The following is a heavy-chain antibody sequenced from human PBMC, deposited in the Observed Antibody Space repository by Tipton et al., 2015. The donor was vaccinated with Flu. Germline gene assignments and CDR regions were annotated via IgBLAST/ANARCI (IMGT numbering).Heavy chain of an antibody. V-gene: IGHV4-4*07. CDR3: AKSGSYLEYLQH. CDR1: GGSISSFY. J-gene: IGHJ1*01. CDR2: MYSSGTT. Sequence: LRLSCTVSGGSISSFYWSWIRQPAGKGLEWIGRMYSSGTTRYNPSLKSRVTMSVDTTKNQFSLKLSSVTAADTAVYYCAKSGSYLEYLQHWGQGTLVTVSS. D-gene: IGHD1-26*01.